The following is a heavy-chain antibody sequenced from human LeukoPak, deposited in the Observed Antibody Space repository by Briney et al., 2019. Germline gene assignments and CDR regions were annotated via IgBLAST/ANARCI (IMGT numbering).Heavy chain of an antibody. D-gene: IGHD2-2*01. CDR2: IYYSGST. CDR1: GGSISSSSYY. Sequence: SETLSLTCTVSGGSISSSSYYWGWIRQPPGKGLEWIGSIYYSGSTYYNPSLKSRVTISVDTSKNQFSLKLSSVTAADTAVYYCARDLGPDCSSTRCYALDVWGQGTTVTVSS. J-gene: IGHJ6*02. CDR3: ARDLGPDCSSTRCYALDV. V-gene: IGHV4-39*02.